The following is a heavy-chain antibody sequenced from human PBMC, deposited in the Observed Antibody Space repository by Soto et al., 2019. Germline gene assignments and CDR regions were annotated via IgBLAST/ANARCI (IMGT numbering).Heavy chain of an antibody. CDR3: ARGGLRFLEWSSTPYYYGVDL. CDR2: IYTDGRT. Sequence: VGSLRLSGAASLFSVTSNYMTWVRQAPGRGLECVSIIYTDGRTNYADSVRGRFTISRDNSKNTVHLQMNSLRVEDTAMYYCARGGLRFLEWSSTPYYYGVDLWGQGTTVTVSS. D-gene: IGHD3-3*01. J-gene: IGHJ6*02. V-gene: IGHV3-53*01. CDR1: LFSVTSNY.